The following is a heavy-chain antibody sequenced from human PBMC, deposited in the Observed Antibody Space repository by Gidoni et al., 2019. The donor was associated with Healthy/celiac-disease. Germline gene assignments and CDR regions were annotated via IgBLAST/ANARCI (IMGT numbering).Heavy chain of an antibody. J-gene: IGHJ2*01. CDR1: GFTFSSYG. D-gene: IGHD3-10*01. CDR2: IWYDGSNK. V-gene: IGHV3-33*01. Sequence: QVQLVESGGGVVQPGRSLRLSCAASGFTFSSYGMHWVRQAPGKGLEWVAVIWYDGSNKYYADSVKGRFTISRDNSKNTLYLQMNSLRAEDTAVYYCARDQRGFREFLLHYWYFDLWGRGTLVTVSS. CDR3: ARDQRGFREFLLHYWYFDL.